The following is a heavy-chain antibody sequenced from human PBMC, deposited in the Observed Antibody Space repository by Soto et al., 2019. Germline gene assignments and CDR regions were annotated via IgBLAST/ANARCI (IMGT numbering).Heavy chain of an antibody. CDR1: VYSFTSYW. CDR2: IDPSDSYT. V-gene: IGHV5-10-1*01. D-gene: IGHD2-15*01. J-gene: IGHJ6*02. CDR3: ARGGCSGGSCYGNYYYYGMDV. Sequence: GESLKISCKVSVYSFTSYWISWVRQMPGKGLEWMGRIDPSDSYTNYSPSFQGHATISADKSISTAYLQWSSLKASDTAMYYCARGGCSGGSCYGNYYYYGMDVWGQGTTVTVSS.